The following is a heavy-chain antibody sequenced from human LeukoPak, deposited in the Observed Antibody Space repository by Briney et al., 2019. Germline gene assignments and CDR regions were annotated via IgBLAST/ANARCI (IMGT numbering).Heavy chain of an antibody. D-gene: IGHD6-13*01. CDR1: EFTVSRNY. J-gene: IGHJ4*02. V-gene: IGHV3-66*01. CDR3: AGGARRQQPFDY. CDR2: IYSGGST. Sequence: PGRSLRLSCAASEFTVSRNYMNWVRQAPGKGLEWVSVIYSGGSTYYADSVKGRFTISRDNSKNTLYLQMNSLRAEDTAVYYCAGGARRQQPFDYWGQGTLVTVSS.